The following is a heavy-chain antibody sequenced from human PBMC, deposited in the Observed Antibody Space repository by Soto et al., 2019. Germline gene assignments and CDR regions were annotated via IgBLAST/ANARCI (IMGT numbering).Heavy chain of an antibody. Sequence: PSETLSLTCAAYGGTFSGYYWSWIRQPPGKGLEWIGEINHSGSTNYNPSLKSRVTISVDTSKNQFSLKLSSVTAADTAVYYCARGRKRYCSSTSCYATSTFDIWGQGTMVTVSS. D-gene: IGHD2-2*01. CDR1: GGTFSGYY. V-gene: IGHV4-34*01. CDR2: INHSGST. J-gene: IGHJ3*02. CDR3: ARGRKRYCSSTSCYATSTFDI.